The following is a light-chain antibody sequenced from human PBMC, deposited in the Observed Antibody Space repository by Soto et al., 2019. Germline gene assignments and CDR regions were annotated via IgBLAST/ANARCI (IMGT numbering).Light chain of an antibody. Sequence: EIVLTQSPGTLSLSPGERAILSCRASQSVSDNNLAWYQQKPGQAPRLLMYGAFFRVTGVPDRFSGSASGVDFTLTISRLEPEDFAVYFCQQYGASPITFGPWTKGDT. CDR1: QSVSDNN. J-gene: IGKJ3*01. V-gene: IGKV3-20*01. CDR3: QQYGASPIT. CDR2: GAF.